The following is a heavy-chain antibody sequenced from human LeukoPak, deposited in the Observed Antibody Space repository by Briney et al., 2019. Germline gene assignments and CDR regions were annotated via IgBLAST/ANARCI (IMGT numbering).Heavy chain of an antibody. D-gene: IGHD3-10*01. CDR1: GFTFSDYS. J-gene: IGHJ6*03. V-gene: IGHV3-21*01. Sequence: GGSLRLSCVASGFTFSDYSMNWVRQAPGKGLEWVSSISSSLSNINYADSVKGRFTISRDNAKNSLYLRMNSLRAEDTAVYYCATPLLYYYYYYMDVWGKGTTVTVSS. CDR3: ATPLLYYYYYYMDV. CDR2: ISSSLSNI.